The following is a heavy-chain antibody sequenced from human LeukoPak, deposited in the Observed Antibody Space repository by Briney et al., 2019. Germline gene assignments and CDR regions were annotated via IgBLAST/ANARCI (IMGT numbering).Heavy chain of an antibody. Sequence: GGSLRLSCAASGFAFDTYSMTWVRQAPGKGLEWVSSISSWSSFIYSAGSVTGRFTISRDNAKNSLYLQMNSLRAEDTAVYYCARAGSTNSWFDPWGQGTLVIVSS. D-gene: IGHD2-2*01. CDR2: ISSWSSFI. CDR1: GFAFDTYS. J-gene: IGHJ5*02. CDR3: ARAGSTNSWFDP. V-gene: IGHV3-21*01.